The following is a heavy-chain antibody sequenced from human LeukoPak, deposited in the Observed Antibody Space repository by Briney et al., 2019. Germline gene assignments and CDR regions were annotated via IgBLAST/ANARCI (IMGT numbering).Heavy chain of an antibody. CDR3: ARVPQKSGRVAVAGNPYYYYYYMDV. CDR1: GGSISSYY. CDR2: IDYSGST. D-gene: IGHD6-19*01. J-gene: IGHJ6*03. V-gene: IGHV4-59*01. Sequence: PSETLSLTCTVSGGSISSYYWSWIRQPPGKGLEWIGYIDYSGSTNYNPSLKSRVTISVDTSKNQFSLKLSSVTAADTAVYYCARVPQKSGRVAVAGNPYYYYYYMDVWGKGTTVTVSS.